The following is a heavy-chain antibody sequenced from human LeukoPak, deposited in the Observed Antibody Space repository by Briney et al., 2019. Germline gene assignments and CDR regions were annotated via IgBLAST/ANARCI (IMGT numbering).Heavy chain of an antibody. CDR1: GFSFSTYW. Sequence: GGSLRLSCAASGFSFSTYWMYWVRQAPGKGLLWVSHINPDGTTTRFADSVKGRFTISRDNAENTLYLQMDSLRAEDTALYYCARRHADSTGLDYWGQGALVTVSS. V-gene: IGHV3-74*01. CDR3: ARRHADSTGLDY. CDR2: INPDGTTT. J-gene: IGHJ4*02. D-gene: IGHD4-11*01.